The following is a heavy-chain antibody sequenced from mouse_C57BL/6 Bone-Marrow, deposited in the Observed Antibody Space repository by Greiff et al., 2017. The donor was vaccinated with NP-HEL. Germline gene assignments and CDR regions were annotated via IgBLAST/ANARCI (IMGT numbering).Heavy chain of an antibody. D-gene: IGHD2-3*01. CDR3: ARKGTCYDGYYVLFDY. V-gene: IGHV1-69*01. CDR2: IDPSDSYT. J-gene: IGHJ2*01. Sequence: QVQLQQPGAELVMPGASVKLSCKASGYTFTSYWMHWVKQRPGQGLEWIGEIDPSDSYTNYNQKFKGKSTLTVDKSSSTAYMQLSSLTSEDSAVYYCARKGTCYDGYYVLFDYWGQGTTLTVSS. CDR1: GYTFTSYW.